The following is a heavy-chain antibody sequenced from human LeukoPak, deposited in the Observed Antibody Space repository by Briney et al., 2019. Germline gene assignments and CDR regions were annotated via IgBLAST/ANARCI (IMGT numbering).Heavy chain of an antibody. CDR3: ANPLSHRNWFDS. Sequence: GSLRLSCAASGFTSTNYAMSWVRQAPGKGLEWVSTISSSGGNTYYADSVKGRFSISRDNSKNILSLLMNSLRAEDTAVYYCANPLSHRNWFDSWGQGTLVTVSS. V-gene: IGHV3-23*01. CDR2: ISSSGGNT. J-gene: IGHJ5*01. CDR1: GFTSTNYA.